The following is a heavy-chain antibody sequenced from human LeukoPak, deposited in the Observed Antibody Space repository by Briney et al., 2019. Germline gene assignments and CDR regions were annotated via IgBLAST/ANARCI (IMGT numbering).Heavy chain of an antibody. J-gene: IGHJ5*02. Sequence: SKTLSLTCAVYGGSFSGYYWSWIRQPPGKGLEWIGEINHSGSTNYNPSLKSRVTISVDTSKNQFSLKLSSVTAADTAVYYCARGDKDIVVVPMNWFDPWGQGTLVTVSS. V-gene: IGHV4-34*01. CDR3: ARGDKDIVVVPMNWFDP. CDR2: INHSGST. CDR1: GGSFSGYY. D-gene: IGHD2-2*01.